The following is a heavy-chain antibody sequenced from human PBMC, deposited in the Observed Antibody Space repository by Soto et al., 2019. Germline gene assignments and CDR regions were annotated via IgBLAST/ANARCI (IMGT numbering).Heavy chain of an antibody. CDR2: INPNGNTI. CDR3: ATAGSYRLDA. CDR1: GFTFSSYW. D-gene: IGHD3-16*02. V-gene: IGHV3-74*01. Sequence: LVESGGGLVQPGGSLRLSCAASGFTFSSYWMHWVRQAPGKGLEWVSRINPNGNTINYADSVKGRFTISRDNARNSLYLQINNLRGEDTAVYYCATAGSYRLDAWGQGSLVTVSS. J-gene: IGHJ1*01.